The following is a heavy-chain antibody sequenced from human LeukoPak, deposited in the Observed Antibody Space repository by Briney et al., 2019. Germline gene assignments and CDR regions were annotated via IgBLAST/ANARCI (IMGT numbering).Heavy chain of an antibody. J-gene: IGHJ4*02. D-gene: IGHD6-19*01. CDR1: GFTFSSYA. V-gene: IGHV3-30*04. CDR2: ISYDGSNK. Sequence: PGGSLRLSCAASGFTFSSYAMHWVRQAPGKGLEWVAVISYDGSNKYYADSVKGRLTISRDNSKNTLYLQMNSLRAEDTAVYYCARDKAAVAGSGGVDYWGQGTLVTVSS. CDR3: ARDKAAVAGSGGVDY.